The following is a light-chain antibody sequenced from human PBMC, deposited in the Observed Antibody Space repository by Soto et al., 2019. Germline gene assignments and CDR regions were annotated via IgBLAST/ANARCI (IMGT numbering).Light chain of an antibody. CDR2: KAS. J-gene: IGKJ1*01. CDR1: QSISSW. V-gene: IGKV1-5*03. Sequence: DIQMTQSPSTLSASVGDRVTITCRASQSISSWLAWYQQKPRKAPKLQIYKASSLESGVPSRLSGSGSGTEFTLTISRLQPDDFATYYCQQFNSYSGTFGQGTKVEIK. CDR3: QQFNSYSGT.